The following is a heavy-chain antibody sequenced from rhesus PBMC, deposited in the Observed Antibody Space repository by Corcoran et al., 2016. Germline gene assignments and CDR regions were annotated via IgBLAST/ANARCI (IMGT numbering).Heavy chain of an antibody. CDR1: GGSISGYY. J-gene: IGHJ6*01. V-gene: IGHV4-73*01. Sequence: QVKLQLWGEGLVKPSETLSLTGAVYGGSISGYYWSGIRQPPGKGLECVGNIAGNSASTNYNPTLKNRVTISKNTSKNQFSLKLSSVTAADTAVYYWARAEYRLYYGLDSWGQGVVVTVSS. CDR2: IAGNSAST. CDR3: ARAEYRLYYGLDS. D-gene: IGHD4-23*01.